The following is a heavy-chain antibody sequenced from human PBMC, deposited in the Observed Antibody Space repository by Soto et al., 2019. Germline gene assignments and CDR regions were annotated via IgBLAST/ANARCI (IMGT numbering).Heavy chain of an antibody. V-gene: IGHV4-61*01. CDR1: GDSVSSNSYY. Sequence: PSETLSLTCTVSGDSVSSNSYYWSWIRQPPGKGLEFIGYIYYSGSTNYNPSLKSRVTISLDTSKNQFSLKLSSVTAADTAVYYCAREVTHYDILTGYQTRNWFDPWGQGTLVTVSS. CDR2: IYYSGST. D-gene: IGHD3-9*01. J-gene: IGHJ5*02. CDR3: AREVTHYDILTGYQTRNWFDP.